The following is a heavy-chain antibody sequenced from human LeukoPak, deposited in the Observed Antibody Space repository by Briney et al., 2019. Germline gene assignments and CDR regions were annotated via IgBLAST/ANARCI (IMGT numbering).Heavy chain of an antibody. CDR3: AKLGLGRYCSGGSCTYFDY. V-gene: IGHV3-30*18. D-gene: IGHD2-15*01. CDR1: GFTFSSYG. CDR2: ISCDGSNK. Sequence: GGSLRLSCAASGFTFSSYGMHWVRQAPGKGLEWVAVISCDGSNKYYADSVKGRFTISRDNSKNTLYLQMNSLRAEDTAVYYCAKLGLGRYCSGGSCTYFDYWGQGTLVTVSS. J-gene: IGHJ4*02.